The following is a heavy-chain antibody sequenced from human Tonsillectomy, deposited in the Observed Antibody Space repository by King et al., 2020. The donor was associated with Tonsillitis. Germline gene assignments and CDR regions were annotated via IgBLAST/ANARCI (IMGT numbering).Heavy chain of an antibody. CDR2: IKRKTDGGTT. J-gene: IGHJ4*02. CDR1: GFTFSNAW. V-gene: IGHV3-15*01. CDR3: TTDYEIGY. Sequence: VQLVESGRGLVKPGGSLRLSCAASGFTFSNAWMSWVRQAPGKGLEWIGRIKRKTDGGTTDYAASVKGRFTISRDDSKNTLYLQMHSLTTGDTAVYYCTTDYEIGYWGQGTLVTVSS. D-gene: IGHD3-9*01.